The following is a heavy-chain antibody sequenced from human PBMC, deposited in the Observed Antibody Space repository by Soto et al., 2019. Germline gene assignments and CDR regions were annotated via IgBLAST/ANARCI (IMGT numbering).Heavy chain of an antibody. CDR1: GFTFSSYA. CDR3: ARDSVVVVAGGRYFDY. D-gene: IGHD2-15*01. J-gene: IGHJ4*02. V-gene: IGHV3-30-3*01. CDR2: ISYDGSNK. Sequence: PGGSLRLSCAASGFTFSSYAMHWVRQAPGKGLEWVAVISYDGSNKYYADSVKGRFTISRDNSKNTLYLQMNSLRAEDTAVYYCARDSVVVVAGGRYFDYWGQGTLVNVS.